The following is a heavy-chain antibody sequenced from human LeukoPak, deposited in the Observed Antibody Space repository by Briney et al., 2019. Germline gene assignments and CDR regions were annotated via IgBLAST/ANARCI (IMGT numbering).Heavy chain of an antibody. CDR3: ASVVAVVDTALDLGF. J-gene: IGHJ4*02. V-gene: IGHV3-48*01. Sequence: GSLQLSFVASGFPFGNYSMNRVRQAPGKGLDWVSYISTSSTMIYYADSVRGRFTVSRDNAKNSLYLQMNSLRAEDTAVYYCASVVAVVDTALDLGFRGQGTLVTVSS. D-gene: IGHD5-18*01. CDR2: ISTSSTMI. CDR1: GFPFGNYS.